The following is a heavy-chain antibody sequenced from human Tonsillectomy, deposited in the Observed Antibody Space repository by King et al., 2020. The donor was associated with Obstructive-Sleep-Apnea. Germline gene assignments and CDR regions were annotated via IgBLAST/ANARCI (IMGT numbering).Heavy chain of an antibody. V-gene: IGHV5-10-1*03. J-gene: IGHJ5*02. CDR3: ARRRYSSGWYAWFDP. CDR2: IDTSDSYT. CDR1: GYSFTSYW. D-gene: IGHD6-19*01. Sequence: QLVQSGAEVKKPGESLRISCKGSGYSFTSYWISWGRQMHGKGLEWMGRIDTSDSYTNYSPSFQVHVTISADKSISTAYLQWGSLKASDTAMYYCARRRYSSGWYAWFDPWGQGTLVTVSS.